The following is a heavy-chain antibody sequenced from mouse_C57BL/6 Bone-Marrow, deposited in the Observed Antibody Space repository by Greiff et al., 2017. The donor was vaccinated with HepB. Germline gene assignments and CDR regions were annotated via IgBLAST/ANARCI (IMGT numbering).Heavy chain of an antibody. Sequence: VQLQQPGAELVKPGASVKMSCKASGYTFTSYWITWVKQRPGQGLEWIGDIYPGSGSTNYNEKFKSKATLTVDTSSSTAYMQLSSLPSEDSAVYYCASYYGSSYWYFDVWGTGTTVTVSS. J-gene: IGHJ1*03. CDR1: GYTFTSYW. CDR2: IYPGSGST. D-gene: IGHD1-1*01. V-gene: IGHV1-55*01. CDR3: ASYYGSSYWYFDV.